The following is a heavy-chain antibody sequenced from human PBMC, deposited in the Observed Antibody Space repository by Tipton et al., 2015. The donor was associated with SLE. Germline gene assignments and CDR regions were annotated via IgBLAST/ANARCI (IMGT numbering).Heavy chain of an antibody. D-gene: IGHD4-23*01. CDR3: ARGGDYVGGYFDY. V-gene: IGHV3-30*03. CDR1: GFTFSSYG. CDR2: ISYDGSNK. J-gene: IGHJ4*02. Sequence: SLRLSCAASGFTFSSYGMHWVRQAPGKGLEWVAVISYDGSNKYYADSVKGRFTISRDNSKNTLYLQMNSLRAEDTAVYYCARGGDYVGGYFDYWGQGTLVTVSS.